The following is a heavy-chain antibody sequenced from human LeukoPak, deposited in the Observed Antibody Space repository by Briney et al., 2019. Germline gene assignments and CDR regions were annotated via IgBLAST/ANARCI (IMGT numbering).Heavy chain of an antibody. D-gene: IGHD2-21*01. CDR2: IRSKAYGGTT. CDR3: TRDSVDIVVVGDAFDI. J-gene: IGHJ3*02. V-gene: IGHV3-49*04. CDR1: GFTFGDYA. Sequence: GGSLRLSCTASGFTFGDYAMSWVRQAPGKGLEWVGFIRSKAYGGTTEYAASVKGRFTISRDDSKSIAYLQMNSLKTEDTAVYYCTRDSVDIVVVGDAFDIWGQGTMVTVSS.